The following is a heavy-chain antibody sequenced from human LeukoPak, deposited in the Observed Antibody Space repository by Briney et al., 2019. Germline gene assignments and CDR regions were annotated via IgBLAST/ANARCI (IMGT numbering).Heavy chain of an antibody. CDR3: ARDMIYCSGGSCYPIYYYYYGMDV. V-gene: IGHV3-66*01. CDR1: GFTVSSNY. Sequence: GGSLRLSCAASGFTVSSNYMSWVRQAPGKGLEWVSVIYSGGSTYSADSVKGRFTISRDNSKNTLYLQMNSLRAEDTAVYYCARDMIYCSGGSCYPIYYYYYGMDVWGQGTTVTVSS. J-gene: IGHJ6*02. CDR2: IYSGGST. D-gene: IGHD2-15*01.